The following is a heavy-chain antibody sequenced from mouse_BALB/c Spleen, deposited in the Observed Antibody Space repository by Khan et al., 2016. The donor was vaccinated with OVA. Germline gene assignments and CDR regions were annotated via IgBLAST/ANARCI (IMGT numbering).Heavy chain of an antibody. D-gene: IGHD1-1*01. CDR2: INPSTGYT. CDR3: GNHGSSSAWLTY. V-gene: IGHV1-4*01. Sequence: QVQLQQSGAELAKPAPSVKMSCNASGYSFTSYSMHWVKQRPGQGLEWIGYINPSTGYTEYNQRFKDKATLTADTSSRTAYMQLSSLTPEEATVYYCGNHGSSSAWLTYWGQGTLVTVSA. J-gene: IGHJ3*01. CDR1: GYSFTSYS.